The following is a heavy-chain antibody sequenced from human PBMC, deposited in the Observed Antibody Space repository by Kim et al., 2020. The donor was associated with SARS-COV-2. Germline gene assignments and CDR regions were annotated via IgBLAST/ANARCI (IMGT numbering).Heavy chain of an antibody. D-gene: IGHD3-22*01. V-gene: IGHV3-23*01. CDR1: GFTFSSYA. CDR2: ISGSGGST. J-gene: IGHJ2*01. CDR3: AKDDSSGYYYAGWYFDL. Sequence: GGSLRLSCAASGFTFSSYAMSWVRQAPGKGLEWVSAISGSGGSTYYADSVKGRFTISRDNSKNTLYLQMNSLRAEDTAVYYCAKDDSSGYYYAGWYFDLWGRGTLVTVSS.